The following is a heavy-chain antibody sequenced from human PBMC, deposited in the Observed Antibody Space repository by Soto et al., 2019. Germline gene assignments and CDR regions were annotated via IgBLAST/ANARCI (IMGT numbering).Heavy chain of an antibody. V-gene: IGHV3-30-3*01. CDR1: GFTFSSYA. Sequence: QVQLVESGGGVVQPGRSLRLSCAASGFTFSSYAMHWVRQAPGKGLEWVSVLSSDGSNKFYADSVKGRFTISRDNSKNTLYLQMNSLRAEDTAVYYCASAVPAMIVLGVDYWGQGPLVIFSS. CDR3: ASAVPAMIVLGVDY. D-gene: IGHD3-22*01. J-gene: IGHJ4*02. CDR2: LSSDGSNK.